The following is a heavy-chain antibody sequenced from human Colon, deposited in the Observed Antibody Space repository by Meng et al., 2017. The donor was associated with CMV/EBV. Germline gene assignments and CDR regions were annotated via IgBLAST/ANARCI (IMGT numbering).Heavy chain of an antibody. CDR3: ARGDFWSGYSDAFDI. CDR1: GGSISSYY. D-gene: IGHD3-3*01. J-gene: IGHJ3*02. V-gene: IGHV4-59*01. Sequence: SQTRSLTGTVSGGSISSYYWSWIRQPPGKGLEWIGYIYYSGSTNYNPSLKSRVTISVDTSKNQFSLKLSSVTAADTAVYYCARGDFWSGYSDAFDIWGQGTMVTVSS. CDR2: IYYSGST.